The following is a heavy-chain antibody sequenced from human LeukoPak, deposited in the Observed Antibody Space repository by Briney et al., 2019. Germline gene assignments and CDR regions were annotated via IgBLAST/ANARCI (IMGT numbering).Heavy chain of an antibody. D-gene: IGHD4-17*01. Sequence: SETLSLTCTVSGGSISSYYWSWIRQPPGKGLEWIGYIYYRGSTNYNPSLKSRVTISVDTSKNQFSLKLSSVTAADTAVYYCARADDYEKTHDYWGQGTLVTVSS. J-gene: IGHJ4*02. CDR2: IYYRGST. CDR1: GGSISSYY. V-gene: IGHV4-59*01. CDR3: ARADDYEKTHDY.